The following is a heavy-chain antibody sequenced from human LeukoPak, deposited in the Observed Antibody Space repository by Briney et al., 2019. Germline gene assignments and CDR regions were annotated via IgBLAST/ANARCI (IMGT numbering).Heavy chain of an antibody. CDR1: GGSISSYY. CDR2: ICYSGST. V-gene: IGHV4-59*08. Sequence: RTSESLSLTCTVSGGSISSYYWSWIRQPPGKGLEWIGYICYSGSTNYNPSLKSRVTISVDTSKNQFSLKLSSVTAADTAVYYCASTTMVRGVISGDYYFDYWGQGTLVTVSS. CDR3: ASTTMVRGVISGDYYFDY. J-gene: IGHJ4*02. D-gene: IGHD3-10*01.